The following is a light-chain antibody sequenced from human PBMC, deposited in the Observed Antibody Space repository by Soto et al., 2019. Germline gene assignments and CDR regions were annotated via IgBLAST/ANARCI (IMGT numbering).Light chain of an antibody. V-gene: IGKV3-11*01. CDR1: QSIRNY. J-gene: IGKJ4*01. Sequence: EVVLTQSPATLSLSPGERVTLSCSASQSIRNYLAWYQQKPGQAPRLVIYDASNRATGIPGRFSGSGSGADFTLTISSLEPEVVAVCFCQQRSIWSLTFGVGSKVEIK. CDR2: DAS. CDR3: QQRSIWSLT.